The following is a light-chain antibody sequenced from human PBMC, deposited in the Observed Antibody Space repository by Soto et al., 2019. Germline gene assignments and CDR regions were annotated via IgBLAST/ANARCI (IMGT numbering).Light chain of an antibody. CDR2: AAS. J-gene: IGKJ5*01. CDR3: KHLNTYPIT. CDR1: QDISTH. V-gene: IGKV1-9*01. Sequence: IQLTQSPSSLSASVGDRVTISCRASQDISTHLAWFAQKPGRAPQLLIYAASTLHSWVPSRFSGSGSGTDFTLTISSLQPEDFATYYCKHLNTYPITFGPGTRLDIK.